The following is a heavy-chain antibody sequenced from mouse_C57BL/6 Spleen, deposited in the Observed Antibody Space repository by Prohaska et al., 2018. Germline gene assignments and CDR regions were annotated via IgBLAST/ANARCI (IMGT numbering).Heavy chain of an antibody. CDR3: TRSDYYGSRAFDY. Sequence: GAELVRPGASVTMSCKASGYTFTDYEMHWVKQTPVHGLEWIGAIDPETGGTAYNQKFKGKAILTADKSSSTAYMELRSLTSEDSAVYYCTRSDYYGSRAFDYWGQGTTLTVSS. CDR2: IDPETGGT. V-gene: IGHV1-15*01. CDR1: GYTFTDYE. D-gene: IGHD1-1*01. J-gene: IGHJ2*01.